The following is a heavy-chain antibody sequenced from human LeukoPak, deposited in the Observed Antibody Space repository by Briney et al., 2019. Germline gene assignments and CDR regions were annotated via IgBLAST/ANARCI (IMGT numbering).Heavy chain of an antibody. Sequence: ASVKVSCKASGYTFTSYGISWVRQAPGQGLEWMGWISAYNGNTNYAQKLQGRVTMTTDTSTSTAYMELRSLRPDDTAVYYCARVWVPAAMDYYYGMDVWGQGTTVTVSS. CDR3: ARVWVPAAMDYYYGMDV. D-gene: IGHD2-2*01. CDR1: GYTFTSYG. V-gene: IGHV1-18*01. CDR2: ISAYNGNT. J-gene: IGHJ6*02.